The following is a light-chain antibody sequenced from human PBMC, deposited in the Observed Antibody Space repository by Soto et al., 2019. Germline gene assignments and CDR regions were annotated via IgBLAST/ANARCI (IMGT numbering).Light chain of an antibody. J-gene: IGKJ1*01. Sequence: EIVMTQSPATLSVSPGERVTLSCRASQSVSSKLAWYQQKPGQAPRLLMYGASTRATGIPARFSGSGSGAEFTLTISSLQSEDFVVYYCQQYNYSPWTFGQGTKVEIK. CDR2: GAS. CDR1: QSVSSK. V-gene: IGKV3-15*01. CDR3: QQYNYSPWT.